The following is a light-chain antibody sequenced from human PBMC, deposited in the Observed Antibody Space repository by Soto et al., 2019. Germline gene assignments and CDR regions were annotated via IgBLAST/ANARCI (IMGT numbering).Light chain of an antibody. Sequence: IQLTQSPSSLSASVGARVTLTCLASQSITTYLNWYRQKPGKAPKLLIYAASSLQSGVPSRFSGSGSETEFTLSISSLQPEDFATYFCQQIYSAPLTFGGGTKVDI. CDR1: QSITTY. V-gene: IGKV1-39*01. CDR2: AAS. CDR3: QQIYSAPLT. J-gene: IGKJ4*01.